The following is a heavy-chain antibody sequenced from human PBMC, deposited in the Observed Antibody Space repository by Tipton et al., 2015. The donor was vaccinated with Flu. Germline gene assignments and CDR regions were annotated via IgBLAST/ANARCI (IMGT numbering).Heavy chain of an antibody. J-gene: IGHJ6*02. V-gene: IGHV1-2*04. CDR1: GYTFTSYG. D-gene: IGHD2-2*01. Sequence: QLVQSGAEVKKPGASVKVSCKASGYTFTSYGISWVRQAPGQGLEWMGWINPNSGGTNYAQKFQGWVTMTRDTSISTAYMELSRLRSDDTAVYYCARGLQTSNYGMDVWGQGTTVTVSS. CDR3: ARGLQTSNYGMDV. CDR2: INPNSGGT.